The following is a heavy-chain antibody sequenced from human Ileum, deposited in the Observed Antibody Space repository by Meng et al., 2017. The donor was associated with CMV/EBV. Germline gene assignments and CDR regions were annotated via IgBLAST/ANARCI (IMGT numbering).Heavy chain of an antibody. CDR2: ISVHHGNT. CDR3: ARDNWGYDY. J-gene: IGHJ4*02. D-gene: IGHD7-27*01. Sequence: QVDLVQSGTEVKKPRASVKVSCKTSGYTFTNHNIAWVRQAPGQGLEWMGWISVHHGNTDYAQKYQDRVTMTRDTSTNTAYMELRSLTSDDTAMYYCARDNWGYDYWGQGTLVTVSS. V-gene: IGHV1-18*01. CDR1: GYTFTNHN.